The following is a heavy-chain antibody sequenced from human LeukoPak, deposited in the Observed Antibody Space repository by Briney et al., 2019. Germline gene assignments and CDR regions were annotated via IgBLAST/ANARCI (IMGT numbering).Heavy chain of an antibody. CDR3: ARDGITMVRGVILFDY. J-gene: IGHJ4*02. Sequence: GGSLRLSCAASGFTFSSYSMNWVRQAPGKGLEWVSYISSSSSTIYYADSVKGRFTISRDNAKNSLYLQMNSLRDEGTAVYYCARDGITMVRGVILFDYWGQGTLVTVSS. CDR2: ISSSSSTI. D-gene: IGHD3-10*01. CDR1: GFTFSSYS. V-gene: IGHV3-48*02.